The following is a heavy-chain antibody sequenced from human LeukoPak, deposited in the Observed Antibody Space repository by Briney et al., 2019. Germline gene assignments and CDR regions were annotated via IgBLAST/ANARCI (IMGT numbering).Heavy chain of an antibody. Sequence: PSETLSLTCTVSGGSISSYYWGWIRQPPGKGLEWIGYIYYSGSTNYNPSLKSRVTISVDTSKNQFSLKLSSVTAADTAVYYCARAYDYVWGSYRSENWFDPWGQGTLVTVSS. D-gene: IGHD3-16*02. CDR3: ARAYDYVWGSYRSENWFDP. CDR2: IYYSGST. J-gene: IGHJ5*02. V-gene: IGHV4-59*01. CDR1: GGSISSYY.